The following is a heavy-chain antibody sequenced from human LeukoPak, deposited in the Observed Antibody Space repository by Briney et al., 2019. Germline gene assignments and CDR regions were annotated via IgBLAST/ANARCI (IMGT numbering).Heavy chain of an antibody. V-gene: IGHV6-1*01. CDR1: GDSVSSNSAA. J-gene: IGHJ6*03. Sequence: SQTLSLTCAISGDSVSSNSAAWNWIRQSPSRGLEWLGRTYYRSKWYNDYAVSVKSRITINPDTSKNQFSLQLNSVTPEDTAVYYCARDLCSSSFFVRHRYYYYMDVWGKGTTVTVSS. D-gene: IGHD6-13*01. CDR3: ARDLCSSSFFVRHRYYYYMDV. CDR2: TYYRSKWYN.